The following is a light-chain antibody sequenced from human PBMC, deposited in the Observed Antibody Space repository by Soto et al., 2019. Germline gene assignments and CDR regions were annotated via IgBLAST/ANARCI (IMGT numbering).Light chain of an antibody. V-gene: IGKV1-12*01. CDR1: QGINSW. CDR3: QQANSFPLT. J-gene: IGKJ3*01. Sequence: DIKMTQSPSSVSASVGDRVTITCRASQGINSWLAWYQQQPGKAPKLLIYAASSLQSGVPSRFSGSGSGTDFTLTISSLQPEDFATYYCQQANSFPLTFGPGTKVDIK. CDR2: AAS.